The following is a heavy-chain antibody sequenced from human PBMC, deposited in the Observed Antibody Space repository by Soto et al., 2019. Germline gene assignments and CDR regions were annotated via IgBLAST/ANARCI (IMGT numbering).Heavy chain of an antibody. Sequence: SETLSLTCTVSGGSISSGDYYWSWIRQPPGKGLEWIGYIYYSGSTYYNPSLKSRVTISVDTSKNQFSLKLSSVTVADTAVYYCAITKGLYYDLIMDVWGKGTTVTVSS. CDR2: IYYSGST. CDR1: GGSISSGDYY. V-gene: IGHV4-30-4*01. D-gene: IGHD3-3*01. J-gene: IGHJ6*03. CDR3: AITKGLYYDLIMDV.